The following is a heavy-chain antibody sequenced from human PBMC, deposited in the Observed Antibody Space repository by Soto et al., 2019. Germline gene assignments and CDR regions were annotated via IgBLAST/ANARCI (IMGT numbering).Heavy chain of an antibody. V-gene: IGHV3-48*03. Sequence: EAQLVESGGDLVQPGGSLRLSCAGSGFSFSSYEMNWVRQAPGKGLEWVSYISSSGSDTYYADSVKARFTISRDNAQNSLYLHMTRLRAEDTAIYYCASLSGSYGFDPWGQGPLVTVSS. CDR2: ISSSGSDT. CDR1: GFSFSSYE. J-gene: IGHJ5*02. D-gene: IGHD1-26*01. CDR3: ASLSGSYGFDP.